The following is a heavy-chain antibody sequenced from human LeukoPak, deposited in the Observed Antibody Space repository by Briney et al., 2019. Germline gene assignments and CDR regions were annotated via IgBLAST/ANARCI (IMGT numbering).Heavy chain of an antibody. V-gene: IGHV3-23*01. CDR3: AKDYIAADGTFFDY. CDR1: GFTFSSYA. J-gene: IGHJ4*02. CDR2: ISGSGGST. D-gene: IGHD6-13*01. Sequence: GGSLRLSCAASGFTFSSYAMSWVRQAPGKGLEWVSAISGSGGSTYYADSVKGRFTISRDNSKNTLYLQMNSLRAEDTAAYYCAKDYIAADGTFFDYWGQGTLVTVSS.